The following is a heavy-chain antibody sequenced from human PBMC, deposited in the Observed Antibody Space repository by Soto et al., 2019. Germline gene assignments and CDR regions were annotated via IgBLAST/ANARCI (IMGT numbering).Heavy chain of an antibody. Sequence: PGGSLRLSCAASGFTVSSNYMSWVRQAPGKALEWVSVIYSGGSTYYADSVKGRFTISRDNSKNTLSLQMNSLRAEDTAVYYCASCGIEARPWYLDYWGQGTLVTVSS. CDR1: GFTVSSNY. V-gene: IGHV3-53*01. D-gene: IGHD6-6*01. CDR2: IYSGGST. J-gene: IGHJ4*01. CDR3: ASCGIEARPWYLDY.